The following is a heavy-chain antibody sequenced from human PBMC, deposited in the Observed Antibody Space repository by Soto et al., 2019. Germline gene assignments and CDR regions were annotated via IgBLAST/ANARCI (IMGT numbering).Heavy chain of an antibody. Sequence: QVQLQESGPGLVKPSQTLSLTCTVSGGSISSGDYYWNWIRQPPGKGLEWIGSIFYSGSTYYNPSLKRRISISIDTSKKQFSLKLSSVTAADTAVYYCARKYRDGYDYWGQGTLVTVSS. J-gene: IGHJ4*02. D-gene: IGHD6-6*01. CDR3: ARKYRDGYDY. CDR2: IFYSGST. V-gene: IGHV4-30-4*01. CDR1: GGSISSGDYY.